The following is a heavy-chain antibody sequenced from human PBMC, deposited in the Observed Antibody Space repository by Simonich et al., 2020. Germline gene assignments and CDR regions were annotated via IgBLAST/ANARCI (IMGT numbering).Heavy chain of an antibody. CDR3: AREKWLRFAFDI. Sequence: QPGGSLRLSCAASGFTFSSYEMNWVRQAPGKGLEWGSYISSSGSTIYYADSVKGRFTISRDNAKNSLYLQMNSLRAEDTAVYYCAREKWLRFAFDIWGQGTMVTVSS. CDR1: GFTFSSYE. CDR2: ISSSGSTI. V-gene: IGHV3-48*03. D-gene: IGHD5-12*01. J-gene: IGHJ3*02.